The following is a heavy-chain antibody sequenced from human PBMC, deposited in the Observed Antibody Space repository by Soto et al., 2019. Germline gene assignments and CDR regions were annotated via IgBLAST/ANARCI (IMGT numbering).Heavy chain of an antibody. CDR1: GGTFSSYA. CDR3: ARDFYSGSYSGDNAFDI. J-gene: IGHJ3*02. Sequence: SVKVSCKASGGTFSSYAISWVRQAPGQGLEWMGGIIPIFGTANYAQKFQGRVTITADESTSTAYMELSSLRSEDTAVYYCARDFYSGSYSGDNAFDIWGQGTMVTVSS. V-gene: IGHV1-69*13. CDR2: IIPIFGTA. D-gene: IGHD1-26*01.